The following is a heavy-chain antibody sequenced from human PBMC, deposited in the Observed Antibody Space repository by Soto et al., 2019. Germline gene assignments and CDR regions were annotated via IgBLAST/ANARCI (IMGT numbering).Heavy chain of an antibody. Sequence: QVQLVESGGGVVQPGRSLRLSCAASGLTFSSYGMHWVRQAPGKGLEWVAVISHDGSTKYYADSVRGRFTISRDNSNNTLYLPMDSLRPEDTALYYCAKPFQRSGYYYDFWYFDVWGRGTLVTVSS. CDR2: ISHDGSTK. D-gene: IGHD3-22*01. CDR3: AKPFQRSGYYYDFWYFDV. J-gene: IGHJ2*01. CDR1: GLTFSSYG. V-gene: IGHV3-30*18.